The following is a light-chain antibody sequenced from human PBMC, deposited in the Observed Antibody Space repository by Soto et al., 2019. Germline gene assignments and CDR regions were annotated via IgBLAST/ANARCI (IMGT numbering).Light chain of an antibody. CDR2: EGS. CDR1: SSDVGSYNL. J-gene: IGLJ2*01. CDR3: CSYAGSSTLVV. Sequence: QSALTQPASVSGSPGQSITISCTGTSSDVGSYNLVSWYQHHPGKAPKLMIYEGSKRPSGVSNRFSGSKSGNTASLTISGLQAEDEADYYCCSYAGSSTLVVFGGGTKLTVL. V-gene: IGLV2-23*01.